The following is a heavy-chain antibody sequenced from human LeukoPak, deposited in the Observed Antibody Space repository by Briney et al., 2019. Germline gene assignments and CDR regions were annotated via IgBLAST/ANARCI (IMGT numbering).Heavy chain of an antibody. J-gene: IGHJ6*03. V-gene: IGHV1-69*05. D-gene: IGHD1-26*01. CDR2: IIPIFGTA. CDR1: GGTFSSYA. CDR3: VRPGRSSGSYFNYYMDV. Sequence: AVKVSCKASGGTFSSYAISWVRQAPGQGLEWMGWIIPIFGTANYAQKFQGRITITTDESTSTAYMELSSLRSEDTAVYYCVRPGRSSGSYFNYYMDVWGKGTTVTVSS.